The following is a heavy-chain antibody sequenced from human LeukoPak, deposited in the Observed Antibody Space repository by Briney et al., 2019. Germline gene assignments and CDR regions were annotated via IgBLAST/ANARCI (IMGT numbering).Heavy chain of an antibody. V-gene: IGHV3-23*01. CDR2: VSASADST. Sequence: GGSLRLSCAASGFMFSKYAMSWVRQAPGKGLEWVSAVSASADSTYYADSVKGRFIISRDNPKNTLFLQMNSLRAEDTALYHCARNNGMDVWGQGTRSSSP. CDR3: ARNNGMDV. CDR1: GFMFSKYA. J-gene: IGHJ6*02.